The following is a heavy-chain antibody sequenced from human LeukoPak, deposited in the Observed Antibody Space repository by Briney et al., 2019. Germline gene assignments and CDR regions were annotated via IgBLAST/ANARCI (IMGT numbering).Heavy chain of an antibody. Sequence: GGSLRLSCAASGFTFSSYAMSWVRQAPGKGLEWVSAISGNAVSTFYADSVKGRFTISRDNSKNTLYLQMNSLRVEDTAVYYCALGLVTDYWGQGTLVTVSS. CDR3: ALGLVTDY. CDR1: GFTFSSYA. V-gene: IGHV3-23*01. CDR2: ISGNAVST. J-gene: IGHJ4*02. D-gene: IGHD3-9*01.